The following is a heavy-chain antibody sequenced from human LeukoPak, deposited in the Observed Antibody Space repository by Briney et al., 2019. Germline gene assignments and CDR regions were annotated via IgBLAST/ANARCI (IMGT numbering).Heavy chain of an antibody. CDR3: VRLYYYDSSGYYSDAFDI. J-gene: IGHJ3*02. V-gene: IGHV3-30*02. Sequence: PGGSLRLSCAASGFTFSSYGMHWVRQAPGKGLEWVAFIRYDGSNKYYADSVKGRFTISRDNSKNTLYLQMNSLRAEDTAVYYCVRLYYYDSSGYYSDAFDIWGQGTMVTVSS. CDR2: IRYDGSNK. D-gene: IGHD3-22*01. CDR1: GFTFSSYG.